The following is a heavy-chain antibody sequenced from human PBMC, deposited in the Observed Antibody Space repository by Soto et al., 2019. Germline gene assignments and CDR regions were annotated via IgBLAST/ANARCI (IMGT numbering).Heavy chain of an antibody. Sequence: GGSLRLSCAASGFTFSSYGMHWVRQAPGKGLEWVAVIWFDGSNKYHADSVKGRFTISSDNSKHTLYLQMGSVRAEDTAVYYCTGEPTAYFSMAYLGQGTLVTVSS. CDR2: IWFDGSNK. D-gene: IGHD3-16*01. CDR3: TGEPTAYFSMAY. CDR1: GFTFSSYG. V-gene: IGHV3-33*01. J-gene: IGHJ4*02.